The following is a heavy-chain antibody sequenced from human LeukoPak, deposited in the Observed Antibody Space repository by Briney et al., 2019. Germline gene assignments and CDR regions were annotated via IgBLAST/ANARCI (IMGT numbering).Heavy chain of an antibody. D-gene: IGHD3-10*01. J-gene: IGHJ6*03. CDR1: GGTFSSYA. Sequence: SVKVSCKASGGTFSSYAISWVRQAPGQGLEWMGGIIPIFGTANYAQKFQGRVTITADESTSTAYMELSSLRSEDTAVYYCATDYMVRGVMTNYYYYYMDVWGKGTTVTVSS. CDR3: ATDYMVRGVMTNYYYYYMDV. CDR2: IIPIFGTA. V-gene: IGHV1-69*01.